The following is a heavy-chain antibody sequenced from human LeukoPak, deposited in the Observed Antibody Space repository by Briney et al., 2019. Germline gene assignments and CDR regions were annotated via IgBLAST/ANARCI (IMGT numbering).Heavy chain of an antibody. Sequence: GAPVKVSCKASGYTFTSYGISWVRQAPGQGLEWMGWISAYNGNTNYAQKLQGRVTMTRDTSTSTAYMELRSLRSDDTAVYYCATYSAAGRTYYFDYWGQGALVTVSS. D-gene: IGHD6-13*01. CDR2: ISAYNGNT. V-gene: IGHV1-18*01. J-gene: IGHJ4*02. CDR3: ATYSAAGRTYYFDY. CDR1: GYTFTSYG.